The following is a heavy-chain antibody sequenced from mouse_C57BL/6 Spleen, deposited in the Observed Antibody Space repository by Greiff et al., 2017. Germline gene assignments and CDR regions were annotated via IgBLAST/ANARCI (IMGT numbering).Heavy chain of an antibody. CDR2: ISDGGSYT. CDR3: ARDDTTVQWYFDV. CDR1: GFTFSSYA. V-gene: IGHV5-4*01. J-gene: IGHJ1*03. Sequence: EVQLVESGGGLVKPGGSLKLSCAASGFTFSSYAMSWVRQTPEKRLEWVATISDGGSYTYYPDNVKGRFTISRDNAKNNLYLQRSHLKSEDTAMYYCARDDTTVQWYFDVWGTGTTVTVSS. D-gene: IGHD1-1*01.